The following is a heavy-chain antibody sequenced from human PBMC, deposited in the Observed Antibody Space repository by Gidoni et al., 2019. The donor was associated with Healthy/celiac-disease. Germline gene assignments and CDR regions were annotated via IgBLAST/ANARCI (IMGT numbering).Heavy chain of an antibody. CDR1: GYTFTSYW. D-gene: IGHD3-10*01. Sequence: EVQLVQSGAEVKKPGESLKISCRGSGYTFTSYWIGWVRQMPGKGLEWMGIIYPGDSDTRYSPSFQGQVTISADKSISTAYLQWSSLKASDTAMYYCARCPYYYGSGSYLNWFDPWGQGTLVTVSS. CDR2: IYPGDSDT. V-gene: IGHV5-51*01. CDR3: ARCPYYYGSGSYLNWFDP. J-gene: IGHJ5*02.